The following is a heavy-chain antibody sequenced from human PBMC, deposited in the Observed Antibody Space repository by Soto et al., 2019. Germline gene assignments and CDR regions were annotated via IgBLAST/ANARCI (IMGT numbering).Heavy chain of an antibody. D-gene: IGHD1-26*01. J-gene: IGHJ3*02. CDR3: AKVLVGTQGNACGI. CDR2: ISGSGAGT. V-gene: IGHV3-23*01. Sequence: LRLSCAASVFTFSSYAMSWVRQAPCKGLEGVSPISGSGAGTYYADSVKGRFTISTDNTKNTLYLQMYSLRAEDTAVYYCAKVLVGTQGNACGIWGKGTRGTVSS. CDR1: VFTFSSYA.